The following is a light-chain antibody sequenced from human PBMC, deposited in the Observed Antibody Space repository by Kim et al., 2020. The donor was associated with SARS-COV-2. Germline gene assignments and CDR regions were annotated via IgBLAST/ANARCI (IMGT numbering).Light chain of an antibody. V-gene: IGKV1-5*03. Sequence: SASVGDRVTITCRASQSISIWLAWYQQIPGRAPNLLVYKASTVESGVPARCSGSGSGTEFHLTNSSQQPDDFATYYCQQYSSHWTFGQGTKGDIK. CDR2: KAS. J-gene: IGKJ1*01. CDR1: QSISIW. CDR3: QQYSSHWT.